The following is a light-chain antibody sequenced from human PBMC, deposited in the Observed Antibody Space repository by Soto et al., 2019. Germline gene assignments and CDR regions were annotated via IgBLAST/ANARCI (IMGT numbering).Light chain of an antibody. CDR2: NVS. V-gene: IGLV2-11*01. CDR3: TSYTNRYTYV. J-gene: IGLJ1*01. CDR1: SSDVGGYNY. Sequence: QSVLTQPRSVSGSPGQSVTISCTGTSSDVGGYNYVSWYQQHPGKAPKLMIYNVSNRPSGVSNRFSGSKSGNTASLTISGLQAEDEADYYCTSYTNRYTYVFGTGTKVTVL.